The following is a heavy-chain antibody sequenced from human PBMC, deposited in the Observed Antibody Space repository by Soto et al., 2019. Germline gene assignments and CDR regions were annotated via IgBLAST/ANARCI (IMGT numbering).Heavy chain of an antibody. V-gene: IGHV3-33*01. J-gene: IGHJ4*02. CDR3: ARDRRALIAALGY. Sequence: QVQLVESGGGVVQPGRSLRLSCAASGFTFRSYGMHWVRQAPGKGLEWVAVIWYDGSNKYYADSVKGRFTISRDNSKNTLYLQMNSLRAEDTAVYYCARDRRALIAALGYWGQGTLVTVSS. CDR1: GFTFRSYG. D-gene: IGHD6-6*01. CDR2: IWYDGSNK.